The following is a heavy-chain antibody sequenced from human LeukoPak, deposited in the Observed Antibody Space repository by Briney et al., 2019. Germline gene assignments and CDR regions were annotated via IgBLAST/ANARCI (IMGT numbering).Heavy chain of an antibody. CDR2: IYYSGST. CDR1: GGSISSYY. V-gene: IGHV4-59*08. J-gene: IGHJ4*02. CDR3: ARVGGLFILTGYLNDYYFDY. Sequence: PSKTLSLTCTVSGGSISSYYWSWIRQPPGKGLEWIGYIYYSGSTNYNPSLKSRVTISVDTSKNQFSLKLSSVTAADTAVYYCARVGGLFILTGYLNDYYFDYWGQGTLVTVSS. D-gene: IGHD3-9*01.